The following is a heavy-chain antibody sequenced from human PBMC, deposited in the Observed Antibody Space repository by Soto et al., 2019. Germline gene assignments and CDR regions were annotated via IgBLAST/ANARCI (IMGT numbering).Heavy chain of an antibody. Sequence: ASVKVSCKTSQATFTGYTSNWVRQAPGQGLEWLGWISSLNGNTYYARDFQGRLTMTTNTSATTAYMELRSLRSDDTAVYFCARGTVTSGRWFGPWGQGTLVTVCS. J-gene: IGHJ5*01. D-gene: IGHD4-17*01. CDR1: QATFTGYT. V-gene: IGHV1-18*04. CDR2: ISSLNGNT. CDR3: ARGTVTSGRWFGP.